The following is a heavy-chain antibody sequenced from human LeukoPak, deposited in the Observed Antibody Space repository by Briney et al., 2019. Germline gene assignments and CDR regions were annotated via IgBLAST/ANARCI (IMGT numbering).Heavy chain of an antibody. V-gene: IGHV5-10-1*01. J-gene: IGHJ4*02. Sequence: GESLQISCLTSGYPFTNYWITWGRPIPGKGLERMGRIDTSDSYTNYRRSFEGHVTFSTDKSTATVYLQWSSLEASDTAVYYCARLSNPYCSGGTCSPTPFDSWGQGTLVTVSS. CDR3: ARLSNPYCSGGTCSPTPFDS. D-gene: IGHD2-15*01. CDR1: GYPFTNYW. CDR2: IDTSDSYT.